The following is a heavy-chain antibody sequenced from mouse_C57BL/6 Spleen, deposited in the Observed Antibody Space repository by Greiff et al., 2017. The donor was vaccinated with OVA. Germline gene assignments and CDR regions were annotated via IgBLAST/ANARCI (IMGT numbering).Heavy chain of an antibody. J-gene: IGHJ2*01. CDR2: INPYNGGT. CDR1: GYTFTDYY. V-gene: IGHV1-19*01. Sequence: VQLQQSGPVLVKPGASVKMSCKASGYTFTDYYMNWVKQSHGKSLEWIGVINPYNGGTSYNQKFKGKATLTVDKSSRTAYMELNSLTSEDSAVDYCARGHLLTPFGYWGQGTTLTVSS. CDR3: ARGHLLTPFGY. D-gene: IGHD4-1*01.